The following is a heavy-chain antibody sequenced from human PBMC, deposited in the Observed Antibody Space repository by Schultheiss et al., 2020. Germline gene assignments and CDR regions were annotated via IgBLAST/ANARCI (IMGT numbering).Heavy chain of an antibody. V-gene: IGHV4-59*01. J-gene: IGHJ4*02. CDR2: IHYTGST. Sequence: SETLSLTCTVSGGGSINRFYWSWIRQPPGKGLECIGNIHYTGSTKYNPSLKSRVTISVDTSKNQFSLKLSSVTAADTAVYYCASTLGYCSGGSCYKVFNFDYWGQGTLVTVSS. CDR3: ASTLGYCSGGSCYKVFNFDY. D-gene: IGHD2-15*01. CDR1: GGGSINRFY.